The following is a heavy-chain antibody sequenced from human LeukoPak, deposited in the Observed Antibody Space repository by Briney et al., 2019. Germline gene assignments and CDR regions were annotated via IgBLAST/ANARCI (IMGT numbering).Heavy chain of an antibody. CDR2: ISGSGDST. J-gene: IGHJ3*02. D-gene: IGHD3-3*01. V-gene: IGHV3-23*01. Sequence: GGSLRLSCAASGFTFSSYAMSWVRQAPGKGLERVSGISGSGDSTYHADSVKGRFTISRDNSKNTVYLQMNNLRAEDTAIYYCAKYPSAWTHGFDMWGQGTMVTVSS. CDR1: GFTFSSYA. CDR3: AKYPSAWTHGFDM.